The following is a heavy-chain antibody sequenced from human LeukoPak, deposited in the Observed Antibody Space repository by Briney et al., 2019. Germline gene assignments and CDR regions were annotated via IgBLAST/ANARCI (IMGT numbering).Heavy chain of an antibody. Sequence: GESLRISCKGSGYSFTSYWISWVRQMPGKGLEWMGRIDPSDSYTNYSPSFQGHVTISVDKSISTAYLQWSSLKASDTAMYYCARQEGATYYFDYWGQGTLVTVSS. CDR2: IDPSDSYT. D-gene: IGHD1-26*01. CDR1: GYSFTSYW. J-gene: IGHJ4*02. V-gene: IGHV5-10-1*01. CDR3: ARQEGATYYFDY.